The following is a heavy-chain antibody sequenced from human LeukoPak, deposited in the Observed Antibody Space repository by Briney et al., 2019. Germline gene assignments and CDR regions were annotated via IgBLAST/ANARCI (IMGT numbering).Heavy chain of an antibody. V-gene: IGHV4-39*07. D-gene: IGHD3-22*01. CDR3: ARLQRITMNAFDI. CDR2: IYYSGST. Sequence: SETLSLTCTVSGGSISGSSYFWGWIRQPPGKGLEWIGSIYYSGSTYYNPSLKSRLTISVDKSKNQFSLKLRSVTAADTAVYYCARLQRITMNAFDIWGQGTMATVSS. J-gene: IGHJ3*02. CDR1: GGSISGSSYF.